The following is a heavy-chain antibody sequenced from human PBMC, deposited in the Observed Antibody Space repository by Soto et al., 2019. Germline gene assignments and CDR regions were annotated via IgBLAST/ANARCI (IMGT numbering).Heavy chain of an antibody. V-gene: IGHV4-39*01. CDR1: GGSISSSSYY. D-gene: IGHD5-18*01. CDR3: SRQDVDTAMVPFDY. CDR2: IYYSGST. Sequence: SETLSLTCTVSGGSISSSSYYWGWIRQPPGKGLEWIGSIYYSGSTYYNPSLKSRVTISVDTSKNQFSLKLSSVTAADTAEYYCSRQDVDTAMVPFDYWGQGTLVTVSS. J-gene: IGHJ4*02.